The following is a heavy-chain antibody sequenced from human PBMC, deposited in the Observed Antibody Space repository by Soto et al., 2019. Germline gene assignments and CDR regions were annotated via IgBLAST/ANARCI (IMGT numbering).Heavy chain of an antibody. CDR2: IKSKTDGGTT. J-gene: IGHJ4*02. D-gene: IGHD3-3*01. V-gene: IGHV3-15*01. Sequence: GGSLRLSCAASGFTFSNAWMSWVRQAPGKGLEWVGRIKSKTDGGTTDYAAPVKGRFTISRDDSKSTLYLQMNSLKTEDTAVYYCPTAHYDFWSGSQPGYFDYWGQGTLVTVSS. CDR1: GFTFSNAW. CDR3: PTAHYDFWSGSQPGYFDY.